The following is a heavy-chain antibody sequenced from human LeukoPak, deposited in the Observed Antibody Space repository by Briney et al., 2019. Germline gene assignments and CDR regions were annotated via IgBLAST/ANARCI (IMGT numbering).Heavy chain of an antibody. CDR3: AKPHMAGLGETHYCDY. V-gene: IGHV3-30*02. D-gene: IGHD6-19*01. J-gene: IGHJ4*02. Sequence: GGSLRLSCAASGFTFSSYGMHWVRQAPGKGLEWVTFIRYDESRIFYADSVKGRFTISRDNSKNTLYLQMDSLRPEDTAIYYCAKPHMAGLGETHYCDYWGQGTLVTVSS. CDR1: GFTFSSYG. CDR2: IRYDESRI.